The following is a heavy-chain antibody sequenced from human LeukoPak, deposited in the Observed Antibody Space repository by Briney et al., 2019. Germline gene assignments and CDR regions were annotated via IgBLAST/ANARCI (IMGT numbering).Heavy chain of an antibody. V-gene: IGHV3-23*01. CDR2: ICGGGGIT. Sequence: GGSLRLSCAASGFTFTSCAMSWVRQAPGKGLEWVSTICGGGGITYYADSVKGRFTISRDSYKKTLYLQMNSLRGEDTAVYYCAKDQNYDILTGLRWYYGMDVWGQGTTVTVSS. D-gene: IGHD3-9*01. J-gene: IGHJ6*02. CDR3: AKDQNYDILTGLRWYYGMDV. CDR1: GFTFTSCA.